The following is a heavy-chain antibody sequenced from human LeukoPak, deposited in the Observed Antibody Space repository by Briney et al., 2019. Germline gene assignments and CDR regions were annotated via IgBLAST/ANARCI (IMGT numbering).Heavy chain of an antibody. J-gene: IGHJ6*02. CDR2: ISGSGGST. D-gene: IGHD3-10*01. CDR1: GFTFSSYA. Sequence: GGSLRLSCAASGFTFSSYAMSWVRQAPGKGLEWVSAISGSGGSTYYADSVKGRFTISRGNSKNTLYLQMNSLRAEDTAVYYCAKDLIEVYYGSGSYYNGPYQYYYYGMDVWGQGTTVTVSS. CDR3: AKDLIEVYYGSGSYYNGPYQYYYYGMDV. V-gene: IGHV3-23*01.